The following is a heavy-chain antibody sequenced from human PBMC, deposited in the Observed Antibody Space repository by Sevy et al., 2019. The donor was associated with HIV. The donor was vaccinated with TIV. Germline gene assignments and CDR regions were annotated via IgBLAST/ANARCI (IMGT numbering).Heavy chain of an antibody. D-gene: IGHD2-21*02. J-gene: IGHJ3*02. CDR3: ASDISGGRLAYCGGDCYSAHDAFDI. V-gene: IGHV6-1*01. Sequence: SQTLSLTCAISGDSVSSNSAAWNWIRQSPSRGLEWLGRTYYRSKWYNDYAVSVKSRITINPDTSKNQFSLQLNSVTPEDTAVYYCASDISGGRLAYCGGDCYSAHDAFDIWGQGTMVTVS. CDR1: GDSVSSNSAA. CDR2: TYYRSKWYN.